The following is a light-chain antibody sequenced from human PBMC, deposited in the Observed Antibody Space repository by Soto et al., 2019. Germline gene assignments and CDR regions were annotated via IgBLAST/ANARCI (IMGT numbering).Light chain of an antibody. CDR2: SAS. Sequence: GVRVTITCRASQGISSYLAWYQQKPGKAPNLLIYSASTLQSGVPSRFSGSGSGTDFALTISCLQSEDFATYYCQQYYSYPCTFGPGTKVDIK. V-gene: IGKV1-8*01. J-gene: IGKJ3*01. CDR3: QQYYSYPCT. CDR1: QGISSY.